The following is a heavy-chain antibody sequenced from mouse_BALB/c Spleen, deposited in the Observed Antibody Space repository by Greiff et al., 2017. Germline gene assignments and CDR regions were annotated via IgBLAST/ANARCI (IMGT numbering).Heavy chain of an antibody. CDR1: GYTFTSYW. Sequence: QVQLQQPGAELVRPGASVKLSCKASGYTFTSYWINWVKQRPGQGLEWIGNIYPSDSYTNYNQKFKDKATLTVDKSSSTAYMQLSSPTSEDSAVYYCTPYGNAGAYWGQGTLVTVSA. D-gene: IGHD2-10*02. CDR3: TPYGNAGAY. V-gene: IGHV1-69*02. CDR2: IYPSDSYT. J-gene: IGHJ3*01.